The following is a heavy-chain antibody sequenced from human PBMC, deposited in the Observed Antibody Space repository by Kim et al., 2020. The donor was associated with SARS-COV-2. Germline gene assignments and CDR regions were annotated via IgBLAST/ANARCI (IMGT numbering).Heavy chain of an antibody. Sequence: ADYVEGRFTISRDNNKNSLYLQMNSLRAEDTAVYYCARGPNYSPFDYWGQGTLVTVSS. D-gene: IGHD4-4*01. J-gene: IGHJ4*02. CDR3: ARGPNYSPFDY. V-gene: IGHV3-48*03.